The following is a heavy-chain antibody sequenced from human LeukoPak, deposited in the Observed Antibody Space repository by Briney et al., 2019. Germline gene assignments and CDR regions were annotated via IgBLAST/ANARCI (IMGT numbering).Heavy chain of an antibody. CDR2: ISGSGDAT. V-gene: IGHV3-23*01. J-gene: IGHJ4*02. CDR1: RFAFTYG. CDR3: AKEDALKWEVVDY. Sequence: PGGSLRLSCVASRFAFTYGMNWVRQAPGKGLEWVSTISGSGDATYYAKSVKGRFTISRDNSKNTLYLQMNNLRDEDTAIYYCAKEDALKWEVVDYWGQGTLVTVSS. D-gene: IGHD1-26*01.